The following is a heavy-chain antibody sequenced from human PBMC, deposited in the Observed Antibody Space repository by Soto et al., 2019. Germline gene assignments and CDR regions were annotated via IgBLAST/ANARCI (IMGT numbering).Heavy chain of an antibody. CDR3: ARVLGTSPAFDY. V-gene: IGHV3-48*03. CDR1: GFTFSSYE. J-gene: IGHJ4*02. CDR2: ISSSGSTI. Sequence: GGSLRLSXAVSGFTFSSYEMNWVRQAPGKGLEWVSYISSSGSTIYYADSVKGRFTISRDNVKNSLYLQMNSLRAEDMAVYYCARVLGTSPAFDYWGQGTLVTVSS. D-gene: IGHD3-3*02.